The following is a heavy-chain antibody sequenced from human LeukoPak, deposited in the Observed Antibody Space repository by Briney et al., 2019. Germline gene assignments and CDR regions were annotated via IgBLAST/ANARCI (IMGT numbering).Heavy chain of an antibody. Sequence: GGSLRLSCAASGFTFSSYAMSWVRQAPGKGLEWVSAISGSGGSTYYADSVKGRFTISRDNAKNSLYLQMNSLRAEDTAVYYCARDRSSRYYGSGSYYSLPNYYYYGMDVWGQGTTVTVSS. CDR3: ARDRSSRYYGSGSYYSLPNYYYYGMDV. CDR1: GFTFSSYA. D-gene: IGHD3-10*01. CDR2: ISGSGGST. V-gene: IGHV3-23*01. J-gene: IGHJ6*02.